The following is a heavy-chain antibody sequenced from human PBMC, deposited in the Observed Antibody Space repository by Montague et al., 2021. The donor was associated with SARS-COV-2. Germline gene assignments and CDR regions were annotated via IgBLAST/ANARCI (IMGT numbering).Heavy chain of an antibody. CDR3: AKDTGAAAGTLGYCDY. V-gene: IGHV3-9*01. Sequence: LRLSCAVSGFTFDDYAMHWVRQAPGKGLEWVAGISWNGGRLGYADSVKGRFTISRDNAKNSLYLQMNSLRPEDTALYYCAKDTGAAAGTLGYCDYWGQGTLVTVSS. J-gene: IGHJ4*02. D-gene: IGHD6-13*01. CDR1: GFTFDDYA. CDR2: ISWNGGRL.